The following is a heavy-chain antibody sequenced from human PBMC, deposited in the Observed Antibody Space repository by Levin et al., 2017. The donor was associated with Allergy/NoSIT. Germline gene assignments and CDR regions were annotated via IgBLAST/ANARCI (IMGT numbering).Heavy chain of an antibody. CDR3: AGQRRGYSYGYFDY. Sequence: RASETLSLTCAASGFTFSSYAMNWVRQAPGKGLEWVSYISSSSGNIYSADSVKGRFTISRDNAKNSLYLQMNSLRAEDTAVYYCAGQRRGYSYGYFDYWGQGTLVTVSS. CDR2: ISSSSGNI. D-gene: IGHD5-18*01. V-gene: IGHV3-48*01. J-gene: IGHJ4*02. CDR1: GFTFSSYA.